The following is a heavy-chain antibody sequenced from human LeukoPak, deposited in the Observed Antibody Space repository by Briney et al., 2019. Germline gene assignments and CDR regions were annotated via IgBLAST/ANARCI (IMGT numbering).Heavy chain of an antibody. CDR2: IVHSGST. J-gene: IGHJ4*02. CDR1: GGSFSGYY. Sequence: SETLSLTCAVYGGSFSGYYWNWIRQPPGKGLEWLGEIVHSGSTNYNPSLKSRVTISVDTSKNQFSLKLNSVTAADTAVYYCARASGAFDYWGQGALVTVSS. CDR3: ARASGAFDY. V-gene: IGHV4-34*12.